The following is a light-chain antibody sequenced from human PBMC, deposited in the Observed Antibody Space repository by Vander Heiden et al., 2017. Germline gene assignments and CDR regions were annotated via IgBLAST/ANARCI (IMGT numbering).Light chain of an antibody. CDR1: QSLLHSNGYNY. Sequence: DIVMTQSPLSLPVTPGEPAPIPCRSSQSLLHSNGYNYLDWYLQKPGQSPQLLIYLGSNRASGVPDRFSGSGSGTDFTLKISRVEAEDVGVYYCMQALQTPRTFGQGTKLEIK. J-gene: IGKJ2*01. CDR3: MQALQTPRT. V-gene: IGKV2-28*01. CDR2: LGS.